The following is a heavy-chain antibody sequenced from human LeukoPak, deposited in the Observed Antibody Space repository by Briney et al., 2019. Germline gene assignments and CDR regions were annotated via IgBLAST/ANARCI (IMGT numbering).Heavy chain of an antibody. J-gene: IGHJ4*02. CDR1: GFTFGVYY. V-gene: IGHV3-11*01. D-gene: IGHD3-16*01. CDR2: ISPTGDII. CDR3: AREHWAAPDH. Sequence: GGSLRLSCAASGFTFGVYYMTWIREAPGRGLEPLSFISPTGDIIKYVDSVKGRSTISRDNAKSSMYLEMNSLRAEDTAVYYCAREHWAAPDHWGQGTLVTVSP.